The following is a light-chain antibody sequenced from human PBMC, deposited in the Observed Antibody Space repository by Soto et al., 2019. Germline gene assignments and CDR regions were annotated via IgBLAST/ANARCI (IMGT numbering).Light chain of an antibody. V-gene: IGLV2-8*01. Sequence: QSVLAQLPSASGSPGQSVTISCTGTSSDVGGYNYVSWYQQHPGKAPRLMIYDVIKRTSGVPDRFSGSKSGNTASLTVSGLQAEDEADYYCSSYAGSTNFVFGPGTKVTVL. CDR3: SSYAGSTNFV. J-gene: IGLJ1*01. CDR2: DVI. CDR1: SSDVGGYNY.